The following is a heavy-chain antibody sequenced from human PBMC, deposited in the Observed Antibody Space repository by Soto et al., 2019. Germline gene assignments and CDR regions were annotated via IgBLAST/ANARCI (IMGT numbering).Heavy chain of an antibody. V-gene: IGHV4-34*09. CDR3: ARVPDY. Sequence: SETLSLTCAVYGGSLRGYYWSWIRQPPGKGLEWIGEINHSGSTNYNPSLKSRVTISVDTSKNQFSLKLSSVTAADTAVYYCARVPDYWGQGTLVTVFS. CDR2: INHSGST. J-gene: IGHJ4*02. CDR1: GGSLRGYY.